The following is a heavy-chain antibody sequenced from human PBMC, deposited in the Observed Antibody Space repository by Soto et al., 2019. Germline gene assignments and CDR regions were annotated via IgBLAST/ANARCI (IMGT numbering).Heavy chain of an antibody. D-gene: IGHD1-26*01. Sequence: SETLSLTCTVSGGSISSYYWSWIRQPPGKGLEWIGYIYYSGSTNYNPSLKSRVTISVDTSKNQFSLKLSSVTAADTAVYYCAREVSYPGWFDPWGQGTRVTVSA. J-gene: IGHJ5*02. CDR3: AREVSYPGWFDP. V-gene: IGHV4-59*01. CDR1: GGSISSYY. CDR2: IYYSGST.